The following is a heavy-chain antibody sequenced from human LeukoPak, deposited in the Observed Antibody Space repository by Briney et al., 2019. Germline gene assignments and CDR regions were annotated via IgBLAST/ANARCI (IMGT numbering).Heavy chain of an antibody. D-gene: IGHD6-25*01. CDR2: IKQDGSEK. V-gene: IGHV3-7*01. Sequence: GGSLGLSCAASGFTISNHWMSWVRQAPGKGLEWVANIKQDGSEKYYVDSVKGRFTISRDNAKNSLYLQMNSLRAEDTAVYYCAREAAAGLVDPWGQGTLVTVSS. J-gene: IGHJ5*02. CDR3: AREAAAGLVDP. CDR1: GFTISNHW.